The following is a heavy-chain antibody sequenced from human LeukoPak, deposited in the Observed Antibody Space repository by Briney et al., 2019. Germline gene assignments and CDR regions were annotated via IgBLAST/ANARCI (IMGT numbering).Heavy chain of an antibody. CDR1: GYTFTSYY. V-gene: IGHV1-8*02. CDR2: MNPNSGNT. CDR3: ATTGLRYYYMDV. D-gene: IGHD2-8*02. J-gene: IGHJ6*03. Sequence: EASVKVSCKASGYTFTSYYMHWVRQATGQGLEWMGWMNPNSGNTGYAQKFQGRVTMTRNTSISTAYMELSSLRSEDTAVYYCATTGLRYYYMDVWGKGTTVTVSS.